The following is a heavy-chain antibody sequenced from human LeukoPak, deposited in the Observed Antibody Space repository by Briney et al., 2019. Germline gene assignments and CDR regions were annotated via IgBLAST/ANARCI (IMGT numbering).Heavy chain of an antibody. CDR2: ISGSGGST. Sequence: GGSLRLSCAASGFTFSSYAMSWVRQAPGKGLEWVSAISGSGGSTYYADSVKGRFTISRDNSKNTLYLQMNSLRAEDTAVYYCVKVSVRVVRGAPDYWGQGTLVTVSS. J-gene: IGHJ4*02. CDR3: VKVSVRVVRGAPDY. V-gene: IGHV3-23*01. D-gene: IGHD3-10*01. CDR1: GFTFSSYA.